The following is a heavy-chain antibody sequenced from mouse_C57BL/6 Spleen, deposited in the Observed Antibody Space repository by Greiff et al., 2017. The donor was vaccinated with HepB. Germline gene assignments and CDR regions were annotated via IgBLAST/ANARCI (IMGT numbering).Heavy chain of an antibody. J-gene: IGHJ3*01. V-gene: IGHV1-26*01. CDR2: INPNNGGT. Sequence: VQLKQSGPELVKPGASVKISCKASGYTFTDYYMNWVKQSHGKSLEWIGDINPNNGGTSYNQKFKGKATLTVDKSSSTAYMELRSLTSEDSAVYYCARSGPGTFAYWGQGTLVTVSA. D-gene: IGHD4-1*01. CDR1: GYTFTDYY. CDR3: ARSGPGTFAY.